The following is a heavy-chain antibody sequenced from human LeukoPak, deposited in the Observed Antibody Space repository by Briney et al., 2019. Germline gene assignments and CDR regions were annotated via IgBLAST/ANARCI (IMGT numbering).Heavy chain of an antibody. CDR1: GGSISNYY. CDR3: ARDYGSGRRYYYMDV. J-gene: IGHJ6*03. Sequence: PSETLSLTCTVSGGSISNYYWSWIRQPPGKGLEWIGNIYYSGSTNYNPSLKSRVTMSVDTSKIQFSLKLGSVTAADTAVYYCARDYGSGRRYYYMDVWGKGTTVTVSS. CDR2: IYYSGST. D-gene: IGHD3-10*01. V-gene: IGHV4-59*01.